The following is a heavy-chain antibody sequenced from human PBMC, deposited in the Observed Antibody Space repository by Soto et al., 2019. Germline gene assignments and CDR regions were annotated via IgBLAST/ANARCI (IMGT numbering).Heavy chain of an antibody. Sequence: GGSLRLSCAASGFTFSSYWMSWVRQAPGKGLEWVANIKQDGSEKYYVDSVKGRFTISRDNAKNSLYLQMNSLRAEDTAVYYCARVQRAKKDIVVVVAAAGFVDYWGQGTLVTVSS. CDR2: IKQDGSEK. J-gene: IGHJ4*02. CDR1: GFTFSSYW. D-gene: IGHD2-15*01. CDR3: ARVQRAKKDIVVVVAAAGFVDY. V-gene: IGHV3-7*01.